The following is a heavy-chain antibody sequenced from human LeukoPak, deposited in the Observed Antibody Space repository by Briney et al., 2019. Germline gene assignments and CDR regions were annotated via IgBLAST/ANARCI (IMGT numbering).Heavy chain of an antibody. CDR2: ISYDGGNK. Sequence: GGSLRLSCAASGFTFSDYYMSWIRQAPGKGLEWVTVISYDGGNKFYADSVRGRFTISRDNSKNTVYLQMNSLRAEDTAVYYCARADYYDSSGYYYYWGQGTLVTVSS. J-gene: IGHJ4*02. CDR1: GFTFSDYY. V-gene: IGHV3-30*03. D-gene: IGHD3-22*01. CDR3: ARADYYDSSGYYYY.